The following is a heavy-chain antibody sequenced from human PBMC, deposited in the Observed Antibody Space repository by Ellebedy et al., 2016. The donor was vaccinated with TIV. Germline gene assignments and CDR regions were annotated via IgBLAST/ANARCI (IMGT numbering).Heavy chain of an antibody. CDR2: IKQDGSEE. D-gene: IGHD2-15*01. V-gene: IGHV3-7*01. CDR3: AAAHYYFYGKDV. CDR1: GFNFRGYW. J-gene: IGHJ6*02. Sequence: PGGSLRLSCAASGFNFRGYWMGWVRQAPGKGLEWVASIKQDGSEELYVDSVKGRFTISRDNAKNSLYLQMNSLRAEDTAVYYCAAAHYYFYGKDVWGQGTRVTVSS.